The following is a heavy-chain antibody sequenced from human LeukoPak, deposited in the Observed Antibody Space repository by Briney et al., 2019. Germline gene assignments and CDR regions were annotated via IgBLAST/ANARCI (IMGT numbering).Heavy chain of an antibody. V-gene: IGHV1-2*02. Sequence: GASVKVSCKASGYTFTAYYIRWVRQAPGQGLEWMGWINPNSGGTKYAQKFQGRVTMTRDTSISTAYMELSRLRSDDTAVYYCARDLPGITIFSGPGYWGQGTLVTVSS. J-gene: IGHJ4*02. CDR2: INPNSGGT. CDR3: ARDLPGITIFSGPGY. CDR1: GYTFTAYY. D-gene: IGHD3-9*01.